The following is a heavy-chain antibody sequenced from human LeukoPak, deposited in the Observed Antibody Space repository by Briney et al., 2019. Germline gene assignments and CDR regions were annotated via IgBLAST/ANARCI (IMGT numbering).Heavy chain of an antibody. Sequence: GGSLRLSCVASGFTFNNFAMNWVRQGPGEGLEWVSVIYSGGSTYYADSVKGRFTISRDNSKNTLYLQMNSLRAEDTAVYYCARDCSGSYAPYYYGMDVWGQGTTVTVSS. V-gene: IGHV3-53*01. CDR1: GFTFNNFA. D-gene: IGHD3-10*02. CDR2: IYSGGST. J-gene: IGHJ6*02. CDR3: ARDCSGSYAPYYYGMDV.